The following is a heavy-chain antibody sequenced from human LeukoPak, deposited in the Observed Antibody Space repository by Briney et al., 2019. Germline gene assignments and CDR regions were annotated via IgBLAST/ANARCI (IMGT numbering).Heavy chain of an antibody. CDR3: VCEYSFGPYGMDV. CDR2: ISDSGGST. Sequence: PGGSLRLSCSASGFPFSSYAMHWVRQAPGKGLEYVSAISDSGGSTYYADSVKGRFTISRDISKNTLYLQMSSLRPETTHVSFCVCEYSFGPYGMDVWGQGTTVTVSS. CDR1: GFPFSSYA. J-gene: IGHJ6*02. D-gene: IGHD2-15*01. V-gene: IGHV3-64D*09.